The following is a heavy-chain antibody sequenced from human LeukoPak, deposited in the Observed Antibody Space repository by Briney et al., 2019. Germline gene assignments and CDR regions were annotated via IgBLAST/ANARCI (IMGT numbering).Heavy chain of an antibody. J-gene: IGHJ3*02. V-gene: IGHV4-4*07. CDR1: GASITSFH. Sequence: SETLSLTCTVSGASITSFHWTWIRQPAGKGLEWIGLIYSSGSTIYNPSLKSRVTISVDTSKNQFSLKLSSVTAADTAVYYCARSRSSSWDDAFDIWGQGTMVTVSS. D-gene: IGHD6-13*01. CDR2: IYSSGST. CDR3: ARSRSSSWDDAFDI.